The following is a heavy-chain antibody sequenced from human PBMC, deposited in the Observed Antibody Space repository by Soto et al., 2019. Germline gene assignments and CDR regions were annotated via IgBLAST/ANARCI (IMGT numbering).Heavy chain of an antibody. CDR1: GFTLTNEN. J-gene: IGHJ4*02. CDR2: ISSRSTFI. CDR3: ARDPPLSMIVVVGVDDF. V-gene: IGHV3-21*06. Sequence: PGGSLRLPCTVLGFTLTNENMNWVRQAPGKGLEWVSSISSRSTFINYADSVKGRFTISRDNDKGLVYLQMNSLRAEDTAVYYCARDPPLSMIVVVGVDDFWGQGTLVTVS. D-gene: IGHD3-22*01.